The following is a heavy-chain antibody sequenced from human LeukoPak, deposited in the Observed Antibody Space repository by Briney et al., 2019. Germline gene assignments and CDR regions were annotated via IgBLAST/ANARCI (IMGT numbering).Heavy chain of an antibody. D-gene: IGHD1-7*01. CDR2: IIPIFGTA. CDR1: GGTFSSYA. J-gene: IGHJ6*03. Sequence: SVKVSCKASGGTFSSYAISWVRQAPGQGLEWMGGIIPIFGTANYAQKFQGRVTITTDESTSTAYMELSSLRSEDTAVYYCARDLKLELRSYYYMDVWGKGTTVTVSS. V-gene: IGHV1-69*05. CDR3: ARDLKLELRSYYYMDV.